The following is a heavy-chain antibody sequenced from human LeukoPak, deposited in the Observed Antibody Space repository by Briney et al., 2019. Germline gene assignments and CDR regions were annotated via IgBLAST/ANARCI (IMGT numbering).Heavy chain of an antibody. V-gene: IGHV4-39*07. Sequence: SETLSLTCTVSGGSISSTNYYWGWIRQPPGKGLEWIGSIYYSGSTYYNPSLKSRVTISGDTSKNQFSLKLSSVTAADTAVYYCARSISSNVLRFLEWLPPDARNDAFDIWGQGTMVTVSS. J-gene: IGHJ3*02. CDR1: GGSISSTNYY. D-gene: IGHD3-3*01. CDR3: ARSISSNVLRFLEWLPPDARNDAFDI. CDR2: IYYSGST.